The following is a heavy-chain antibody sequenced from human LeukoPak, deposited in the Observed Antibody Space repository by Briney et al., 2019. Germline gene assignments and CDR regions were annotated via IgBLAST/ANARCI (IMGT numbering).Heavy chain of an antibody. CDR3: ARDSWGWDC. CDR1: GFTFSSYG. J-gene: IGHJ4*02. Sequence: GGSLRLSCAASGFTFSSYGMHWVRQAPGMGLEWVAVIWYDGSNKYYADSVKGRFTISRDNSKNTVYLEMSSLRAEDTAVYYCARDSWGWDCWGQGTLVIVSS. V-gene: IGHV3-30*19. D-gene: IGHD3-16*01. CDR2: IWYDGSNK.